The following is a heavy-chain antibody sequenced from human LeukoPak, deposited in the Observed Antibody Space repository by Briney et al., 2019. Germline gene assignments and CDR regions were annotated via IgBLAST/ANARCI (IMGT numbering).Heavy chain of an antibody. CDR2: ISSSGSTI. CDR1: GFTFSSYE. J-gene: IGHJ4*02. D-gene: IGHD5-18*01. Sequence: PGGSLRLSCAASGFTFSSYEMHWVRQAPGKGLEWISYISSSGSTIYYADSVKGRFTISRDNGKNSLYPQMNSLRAEDTAVYYCARVHYNTAMVDIDYWGQGTLVTVSS. V-gene: IGHV3-48*03. CDR3: ARVHYNTAMVDIDY.